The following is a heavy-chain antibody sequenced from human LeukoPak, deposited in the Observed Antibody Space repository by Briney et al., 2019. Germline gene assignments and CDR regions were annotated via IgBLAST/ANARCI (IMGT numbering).Heavy chain of an antibody. D-gene: IGHD3-9*01. J-gene: IGHJ4*02. CDR3: ARDDWLSKGFDY. CDR1: GYTFTGYY. V-gene: IGHV1-2*02. Sequence: ASVKVSCKASGYTFTGYYMHWVRQAPGQGLEWMGWINPNSGGTNYAQKFQGRVTMTRDTSISTAYMELRSLRSDDTAVYYCARDDWLSKGFDYWGQGTLVTVSS. CDR2: INPNSGGT.